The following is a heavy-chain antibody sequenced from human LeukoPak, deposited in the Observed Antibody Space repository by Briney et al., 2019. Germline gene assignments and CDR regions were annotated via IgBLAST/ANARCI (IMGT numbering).Heavy chain of an antibody. V-gene: IGHV3-23*01. J-gene: IGHJ4*02. CDR1: GFTFSSYA. CDR2: SSGRGGST. CDR3: ARGLMGGYPYFEN. D-gene: IGHD3-22*01. Sequence: GGSLRLSCAASGFTFSSYAMSWVRQAPGKGLEWISASSGRGGSTYYADSVKGRFTISRDNAKNSLYLQMNSLRAEDTAFYYCARGLMGGYPYFENWGQGTLVTVSS.